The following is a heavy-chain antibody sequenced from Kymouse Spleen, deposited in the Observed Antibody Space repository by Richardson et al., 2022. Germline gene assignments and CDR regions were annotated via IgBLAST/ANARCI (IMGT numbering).Heavy chain of an antibody. CDR1: GGSFSGYY. J-gene: IGHJ6*02. V-gene: IGHV4-34*01. CDR2: INHSGST. D-gene: IGHD7-27*02. Sequence: QVQLQQWGAGLLKPSETLSLTCAVYGGSFSGYYWSWIRQPPGKGLEWIGEINHSGSTNYNPSLKSRVTISVDTSKNQFSLKLSSVTAADTAVYYCARGGLGNYYGMDVWGQGTTVTVSS. CDR3: ARGGLGNYYGMDV.